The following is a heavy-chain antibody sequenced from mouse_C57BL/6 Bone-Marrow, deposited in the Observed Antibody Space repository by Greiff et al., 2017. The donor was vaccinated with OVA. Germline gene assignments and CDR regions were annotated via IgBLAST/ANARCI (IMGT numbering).Heavy chain of an antibody. J-gene: IGHJ3*01. Sequence: QVQLQQPGAELVKPGASVKMSCKASGYTFTSYWITWVKQRPGQSLEWIGDIYPGSGSTNYNEKFKSKATLTVDTSSSTAYMQLSSLTSEDSAVYYCAREGDGYYVWFAYWGQGTLVTVSA. CDR2: IYPGSGST. V-gene: IGHV1-55*01. CDR1: GYTFTSYW. CDR3: AREGDGYYVWFAY. D-gene: IGHD2-3*01.